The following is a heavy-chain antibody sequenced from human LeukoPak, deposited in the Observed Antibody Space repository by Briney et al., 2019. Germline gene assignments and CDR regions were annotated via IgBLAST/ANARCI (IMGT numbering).Heavy chain of an antibody. CDR1: GFTFSTYA. Sequence: PGGSLSLSCAASGFTFSTYAMSWVRQAPGKGLEWVSTISGSGDSTYYADSVKGRFTISRDNSKNMLYLQMNSLRAEDTAVYYCAKNGVGATWGNYFDYWGQGTLVTVSS. D-gene: IGHD1-26*01. J-gene: IGHJ4*02. V-gene: IGHV3-23*01. CDR2: ISGSGDST. CDR3: AKNGVGATWGNYFDY.